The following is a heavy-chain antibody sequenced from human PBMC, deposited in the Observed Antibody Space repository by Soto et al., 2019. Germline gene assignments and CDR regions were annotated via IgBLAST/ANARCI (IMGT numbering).Heavy chain of an antibody. J-gene: IGHJ4*02. CDR1: GGSISSYY. D-gene: IGHD6-19*01. CDR2: IYYSGST. Sequence: SETLSLTCTVSGGSISSYYWSWIRQPPGKGLEWIGYIYYSGSTNYNPSLKSRVTISVDTSKNQFSLKLSSVTAEDTAVYYCAKDRSGCSDYWGQGTLVTVSS. CDR3: AKDRSGCSDY. V-gene: IGHV4-59*01.